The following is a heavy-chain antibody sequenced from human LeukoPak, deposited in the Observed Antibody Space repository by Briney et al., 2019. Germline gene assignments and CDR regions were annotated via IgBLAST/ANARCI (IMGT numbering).Heavy chain of an antibody. D-gene: IGHD5-12*01. J-gene: IGHJ4*02. CDR1: GFTFSDSA. CDR2: ISASGVST. CDR3: ARYSESCHAIDY. V-gene: IGHV3-23*01. Sequence: PGGSLRLSCAASGFTFSDSAMTWVRQAPGKGLEWVSLISASGVSTYYADSVKGRFTISRDNAENTLYLQMNSLRAEDTALYYCARYSESCHAIDYWGQGTLVTVSS.